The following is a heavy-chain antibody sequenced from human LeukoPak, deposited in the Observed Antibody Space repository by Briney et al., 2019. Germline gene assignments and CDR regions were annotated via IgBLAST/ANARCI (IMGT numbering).Heavy chain of an antibody. J-gene: IGHJ4*02. CDR2: ISPDGNQD. CDR1: GFTFSISG. V-gene: IGHV3-30*18. CDR3: AKVNHYDDY. D-gene: IGHD1-14*01. Sequence: TGGSLRLSCAASGFTFSISGIHWVRQAPGKGLEWVASISPDGNQDYYTDSVEGRFTVSRDNSKNMIYLQMNSLRGEDSAVYYCAKVNHYDDYWGQGTLVTVP.